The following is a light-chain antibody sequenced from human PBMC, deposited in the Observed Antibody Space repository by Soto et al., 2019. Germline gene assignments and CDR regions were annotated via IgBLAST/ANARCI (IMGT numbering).Light chain of an antibody. V-gene: IGKV3-20*01. CDR1: QSVASSY. CDR3: QQYGSSPFS. CDR2: GAS. Sequence: EIVLTQSPGTLSVSPGQRATLSCRASQSVASSYLAWYQHKPGQAPRLLICGASSRATGIPGRFSGSGSGTDFTLTISRLEPEDFAVYYCQQYGSSPFSFGPGTKVDI. J-gene: IGKJ3*01.